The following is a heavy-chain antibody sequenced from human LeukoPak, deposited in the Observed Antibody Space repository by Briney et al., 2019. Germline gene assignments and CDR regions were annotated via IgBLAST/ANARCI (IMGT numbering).Heavy chain of an antibody. J-gene: IGHJ5*02. V-gene: IGHV1-2*02. CDR1: GYXFTGYY. Sequence: ASVKVSCTASGYXFTGYYIHWVRQAPGQGLEWMGWINPNSGDTNYAQKFQGRVTMTKDTYINTAYMELSSLRSDDTATYYCALGGAVVAPFPWLDPWGQGTLVTVSS. D-gene: IGHD4-23*01. CDR2: INPNSGDT. CDR3: ALGGAVVAPFPWLDP.